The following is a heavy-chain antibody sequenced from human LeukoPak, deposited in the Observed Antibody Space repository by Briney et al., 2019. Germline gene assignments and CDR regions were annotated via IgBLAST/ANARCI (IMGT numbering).Heavy chain of an antibody. Sequence: SEALSPTCTVPGWAHKSHYWDWIRQPPGKGLEGIGYIYYSGSTNYNPSLKSRVTISVDTSKNQFSLKLSSVTAADTAVYYCARARYSSGWYDYWGQGTLVTVSS. CDR3: ARARYSSGWYDY. D-gene: IGHD6-19*01. J-gene: IGHJ4*02. CDR2: IYYSGST. V-gene: IGHV4-59*11. CDR1: GWAHKSHY.